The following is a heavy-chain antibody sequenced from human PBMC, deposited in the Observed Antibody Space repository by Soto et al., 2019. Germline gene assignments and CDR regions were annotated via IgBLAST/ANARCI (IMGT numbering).Heavy chain of an antibody. CDR2: ISYDGSNK. Sequence: GGSLRLSCAASGFTFSSYAMHWVRQAPGKGLEWVAVISYDGSNKYYADSVKGRFTISRDNSKNTLYLQMNSLRAEDTAVYYCARDRAGVATIYYGMDVWGQGTTVTVSS. CDR1: GFTFSSYA. CDR3: ARDRAGVATIYYGMDV. D-gene: IGHD5-12*01. V-gene: IGHV3-30-3*01. J-gene: IGHJ6*02.